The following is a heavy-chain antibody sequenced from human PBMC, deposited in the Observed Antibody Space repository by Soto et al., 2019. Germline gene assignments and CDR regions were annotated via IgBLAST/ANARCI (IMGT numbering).Heavy chain of an antibody. CDR2: ITSSGRTI. CDR3: ARGGGYGGQYYYGMDV. V-gene: IGHV3-11*01. Sequence: PGGSLRLSCAHSGFTFSDYYMSWIRQAPGKGLEWVSYITSSGRTIFYADSVKGRFTISRDNAKNSLYLQMNSLRAEDTAVYYCARGGGYGGQYYYGMDVWGQGTTVTVSS. CDR1: GFTFSDYY. D-gene: IGHD3-16*01. J-gene: IGHJ6*02.